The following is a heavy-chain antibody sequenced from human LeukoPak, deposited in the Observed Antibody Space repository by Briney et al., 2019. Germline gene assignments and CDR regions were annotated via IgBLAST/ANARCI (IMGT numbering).Heavy chain of an antibody. CDR2: INTNTGNP. CDR1: GYTFTNYA. J-gene: IGHJ5*02. D-gene: IGHD6-13*01. V-gene: IGHV7-4-1*02. CDR3: ARGLLSSSWYKNWFDP. Sequence: ASVKVSCKASGYTFTNYAMNWVRQAPGQGLEWMGWINTNTGNPTYAQGFTGRFVFPLDTSVSTAYLQISSLKAEDTAVYYCARGLLSSSWYKNWFDPWGQGTLVTVSS.